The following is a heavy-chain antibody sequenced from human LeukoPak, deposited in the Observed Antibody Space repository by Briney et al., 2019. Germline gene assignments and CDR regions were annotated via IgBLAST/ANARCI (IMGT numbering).Heavy chain of an antibody. Sequence: PSETLSLTCTVSGDSISSYYWSWIRQPPGKGLEWIGFIYNSCSKYNSYLSSRDTISAVTFKKQFSLKLTTVSAVAAAVYYFARVSSSGQWLFPFDYWGQGTQVTVSS. CDR2: IYNSCS. CDR3: ARVSSSGQWLFPFDY. J-gene: IGHJ4*02. V-gene: IGHV4-59*01. D-gene: IGHD6-19*01. CDR1: GDSISSYY.